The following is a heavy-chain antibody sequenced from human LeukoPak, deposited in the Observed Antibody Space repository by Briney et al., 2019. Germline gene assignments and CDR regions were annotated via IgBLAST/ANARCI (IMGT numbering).Heavy chain of an antibody. Sequence: GGTLRLSCAASGFTFSSYSMNWVRQAPGKGLKWVSSISSSSSYIYYADSVKGRFTISRDNAKNSLYLQMNSLRAEDTAVYYCAREDVNDGPFDYWGQGTLVTVSS. D-gene: IGHD5-24*01. CDR2: ISSSSSYI. V-gene: IGHV3-21*01. CDR3: AREDVNDGPFDY. CDR1: GFTFSSYS. J-gene: IGHJ4*02.